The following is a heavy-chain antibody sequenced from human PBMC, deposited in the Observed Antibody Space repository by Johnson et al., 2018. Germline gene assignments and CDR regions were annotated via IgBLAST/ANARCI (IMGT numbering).Heavy chain of an antibody. Sequence: QVQLQQWGAGLVKXSETLSLXCAVYGGSLSEFYWSWIRQSPGKGLEWIGEINHSGTTEHNPSLRSGVSKSIHTSRKHLSLKLSSVTAADTAVYYCAKTADNFGSGYYEYFQHWGQGTLVTVSS. V-gene: IGHV4-34*01. CDR2: INHSGTT. J-gene: IGHJ1*01. D-gene: IGHD3-3*01. CDR3: AKTADNFGSGYYEYFQH. CDR1: GGSLSEFY.